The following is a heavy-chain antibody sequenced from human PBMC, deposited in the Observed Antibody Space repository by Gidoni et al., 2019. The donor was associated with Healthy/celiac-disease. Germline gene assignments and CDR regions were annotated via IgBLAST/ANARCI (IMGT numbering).Heavy chain of an antibody. CDR3: ARDRGDIVVVPAAFFDY. J-gene: IGHJ4*02. CDR1: GFPFSSYS. CDR2: ISSSSSTI. Sequence: EVQLVESGGGLVQPGGSLRLSCAAAGFPFSSYSMNWVRQAPGKGLEWVSYISSSSSTIYYADSVKGRFTISRDNAKNSLYLQMNSLRDEDTAVYYCARDRGDIVVVPAAFFDYWGQGTLVTVSS. D-gene: IGHD2-2*01. V-gene: IGHV3-48*02.